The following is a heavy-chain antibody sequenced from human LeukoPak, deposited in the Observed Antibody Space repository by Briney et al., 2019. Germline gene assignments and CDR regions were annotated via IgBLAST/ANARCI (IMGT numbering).Heavy chain of an antibody. CDR2: INSDGSST. V-gene: IGHV3-74*01. CDR1: GFTFSTYW. J-gene: IGHJ4*02. CDR3: ARDPGDYYFDC. Sequence: GGSLRLSCAASGFTFSTYWMHWVRQAPGKGLVWVSRINSDGSSTNYADSVKGRFTISRDNAKNTLYLQMNSLRAEDTAVYYCARDPGDYYFDCWGQGTLVTVYS.